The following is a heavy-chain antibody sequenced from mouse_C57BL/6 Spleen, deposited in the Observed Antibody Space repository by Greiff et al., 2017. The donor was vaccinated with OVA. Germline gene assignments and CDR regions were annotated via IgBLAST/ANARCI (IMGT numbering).Heavy chain of an antibody. CDR1: GYTFTSYW. Sequence: QVQLQQPGAELVKPGASVKLSCKASGYTFTSYWMQWVKQRPGQGLEWIGELDPSDSSNNYNQKFKGKATLTVDTSSSTAYMQLSSLTSEDSAVYYCARGDYGSSYYYYAMDYWGQGTSVTVSS. D-gene: IGHD1-1*01. J-gene: IGHJ4*01. V-gene: IGHV1-50*01. CDR2: LDPSDSSN. CDR3: ARGDYGSSYYYYAMDY.